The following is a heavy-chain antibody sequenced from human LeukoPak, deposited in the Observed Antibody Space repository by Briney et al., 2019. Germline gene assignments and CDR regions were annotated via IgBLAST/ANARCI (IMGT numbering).Heavy chain of an antibody. J-gene: IGHJ4*02. CDR2: IYTSGST. V-gene: IGHV4-61*02. Sequence: SETLSLTCTVSGGSISSDSYYWSWIRQPAGKGLEWIGRIYTSGSTNYNPSLKSRVTISVDTSKNQFSLKLSSVTAADTAVYYCARDSRDSDPKPFDYWGQGTLVTVSS. D-gene: IGHD2-15*01. CDR1: GGSISSDSYY. CDR3: ARDSRDSDPKPFDY.